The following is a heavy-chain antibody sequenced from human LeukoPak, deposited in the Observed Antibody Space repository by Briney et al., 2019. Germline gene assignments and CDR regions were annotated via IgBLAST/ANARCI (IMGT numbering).Heavy chain of an antibody. Sequence: ASETLSLTCTVSGGSISSYYWSWIRQPPGKGLEWIGYIYYSGSTNYNPSLKSRVTMSLDRSKNQFSLRLTSVTAADTAVYYCARDQVRSLQPGSCDSWGQGILVTVSS. D-gene: IGHD3-10*01. J-gene: IGHJ4*02. CDR1: GGSISSYY. V-gene: IGHV4-59*12. CDR2: IYYSGST. CDR3: ARDQVRSLQPGSCDS.